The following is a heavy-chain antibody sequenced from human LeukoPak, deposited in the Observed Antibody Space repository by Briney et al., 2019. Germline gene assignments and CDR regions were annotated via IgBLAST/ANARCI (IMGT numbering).Heavy chain of an antibody. Sequence: PSETLSLTCTVSGGSISIYYWSWIRQPPGKGLEWIGYIYHSGSFNYNPSLKSRVTISADTSKNQFSLWLSSVTAADTAVYYCARDRELGFWGQGALVTVSS. V-gene: IGHV4-59*01. CDR2: IYHSGSF. J-gene: IGHJ4*02. CDR3: ARDRELGF. D-gene: IGHD3-10*01. CDR1: GGSISIYY.